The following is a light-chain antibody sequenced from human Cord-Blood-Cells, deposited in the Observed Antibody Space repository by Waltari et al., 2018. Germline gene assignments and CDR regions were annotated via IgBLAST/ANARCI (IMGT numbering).Light chain of an antibody. Sequence: EIVLTQSPGTLSLSPGERATLPCRASQSVSSSYLAWYQQKPGPAHRLVIYSASSRATSIPDRFIGSGAGTYLTLTIRSVEPEDFAVYYCQQYGTSFLKFGGGTKVAMK. CDR2: SAS. V-gene: IGKV3-20*01. CDR3: QQYGTSFLK. J-gene: IGKJ4*02. CDR1: QSVSSSY.